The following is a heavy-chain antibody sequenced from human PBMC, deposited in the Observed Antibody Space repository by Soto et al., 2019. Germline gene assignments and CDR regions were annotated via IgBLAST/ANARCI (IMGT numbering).Heavy chain of an antibody. CDR1: VYTFTSYA. CDR3: ARDSSGYYRPDY. D-gene: IGHD3-22*01. J-gene: IGHJ4*02. Sequence: ASVKFSCKASVYTFTSYAMHWVRQAPGQRLEWMGWINAGNGNTKYSQKFQGRVTITRDTSASTAYMELSSLRSEDTAVYYCARDSSGYYRPDYWGQGTLVTVSS. CDR2: INAGNGNT. V-gene: IGHV1-3*01.